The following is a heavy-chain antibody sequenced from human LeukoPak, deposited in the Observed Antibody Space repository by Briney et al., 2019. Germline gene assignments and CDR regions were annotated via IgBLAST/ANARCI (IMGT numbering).Heavy chain of an antibody. D-gene: IGHD5-18*01. V-gene: IGHV4-39*01. CDR3: ARRRRIGRYSYGCLDY. CDR1: GGSISSSSYY. CDR2: IYYSGST. Sequence: SETLSLTCTVSGGSISSSSYYWGWIRQPPGKGLEWIGSIYYSGSTYYNPSLKSRVTISVDTPKNQFSLKLSSVTAADTAVYYCARRRRIGRYSYGCLDYWGQGTLVTVSS. J-gene: IGHJ4*02.